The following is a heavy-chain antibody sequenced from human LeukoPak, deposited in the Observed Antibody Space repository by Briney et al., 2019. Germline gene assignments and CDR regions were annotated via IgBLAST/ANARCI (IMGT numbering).Heavy chain of an antibody. V-gene: IGHV4-59*08. CDR3: ARLPLPLRFFTSGMDV. J-gene: IGHJ6*02. Sequence: SETLSLTCTFTGDSTRSYYWSWIRQAPGKGLEWIGYIYDIENSDYKPSLNSRVTMSLDTSKNQFFLRLRSVTAADTAMYYCARLPLPLRFFTSGMDVWGQGTTVTVSS. D-gene: IGHD3-10*01. CDR1: GDSTRSYY. CDR2: IYDIENS.